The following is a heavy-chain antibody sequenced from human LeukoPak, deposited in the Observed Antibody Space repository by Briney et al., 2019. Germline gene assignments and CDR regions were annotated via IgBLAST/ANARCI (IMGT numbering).Heavy chain of an antibody. Sequence: AASVKVSCKASGYTFTGYYMHWVRQAPGQGLEWMGWINPNSGGTNYAQKFQGWVTMTRDTSISTAYMELSRLRSEDTAIYYCVRVPPGTTIYAYWGQGTLVTVSS. CDR1: GYTFTGYY. CDR3: VRVPPGTTIYAY. CDR2: INPNSGGT. V-gene: IGHV1-2*04. J-gene: IGHJ4*02. D-gene: IGHD1-14*01.